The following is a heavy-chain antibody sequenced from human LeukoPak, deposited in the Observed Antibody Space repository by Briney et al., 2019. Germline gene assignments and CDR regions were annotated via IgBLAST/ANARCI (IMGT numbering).Heavy chain of an antibody. Sequence: GGSLRLSCAASGFTFSNAWMSWVRQAPGKGLEWVSYISSSSDIYYADSVKGRFTISRDNAENSLYLQMNSLRTEDTAVYYCARGGSIYPFSYWGQGTLVTVSS. CDR1: GFTFSNAW. CDR3: ARGGSIYPFSY. CDR2: ISSSSDI. V-gene: IGHV3-69-1*01. J-gene: IGHJ4*02. D-gene: IGHD1-26*01.